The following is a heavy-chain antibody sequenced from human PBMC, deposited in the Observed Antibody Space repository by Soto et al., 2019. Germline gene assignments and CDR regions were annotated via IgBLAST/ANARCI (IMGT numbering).Heavy chain of an antibody. D-gene: IGHD2-2*01. CDR1: GGSISSGGYY. V-gene: IGHV4-31*03. J-gene: IGHJ5*02. CDR2: IYYSGST. CDR3: ARQETLENIVVVPAAIFSVPFDP. Sequence: SETLSLTCTVSGGSISSGGYYWSWIRQHPGKGLEWIGYIYYSGSTYYNPSLKSRVTISVDTSKNQFSLKLSSVTAADTAVYYCARQETLENIVVVPAAIFSVPFDPWGQGTLVTVSS.